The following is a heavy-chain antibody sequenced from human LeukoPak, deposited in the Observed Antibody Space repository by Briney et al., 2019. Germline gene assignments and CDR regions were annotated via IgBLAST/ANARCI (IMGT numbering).Heavy chain of an antibody. CDR3: TKRAEFGGFDP. D-gene: IGHD3-10*01. J-gene: IGHJ5*02. CDR2: ISTTVGNT. V-gene: IGHV3-23*01. Sequence: GGSLRLSCAASGFTFSTSATSWVRQAPGKGLGWVSSISTTVGNTYYADSVKGRFTISRDNSNNTLYLQMNSLTAEDTAVYYCTKRAEFGGFDPWGQGTLVTVSS. CDR1: GFTFSTSA.